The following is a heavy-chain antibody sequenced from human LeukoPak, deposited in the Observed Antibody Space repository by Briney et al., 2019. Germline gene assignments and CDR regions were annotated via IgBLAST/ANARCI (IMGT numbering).Heavy chain of an antibody. CDR1: GYTFTSYG. Sequence: VASVKVSCKASGYTFTSYGISLVRQAPGQGLEWMGWISAYNGNTNYAQKLQGRVTMTTDTSTSTAYMELRSLRSDDTAVYYCARDRGLKRSSSLGGYWGQGTLVTVSS. CDR2: ISAYNGNT. CDR3: ARDRGLKRSSSLGGY. V-gene: IGHV1-18*01. D-gene: IGHD6-6*01. J-gene: IGHJ4*02.